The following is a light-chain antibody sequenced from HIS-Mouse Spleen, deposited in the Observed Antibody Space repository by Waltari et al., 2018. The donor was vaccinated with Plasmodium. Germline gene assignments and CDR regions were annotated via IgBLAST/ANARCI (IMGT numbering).Light chain of an antibody. CDR3: QQCYSTWT. CDR2: AAS. Sequence: DIQMTQSPSSLSASVGDRVTITCRASQSISSYLNWYQQKPVKAPTLLIYAASSLQSGVPSRFSGRGSGTDFTFTISSLQPEDFATYYCQQCYSTWTFGHGTKVEIK. J-gene: IGKJ1*01. V-gene: IGKV1-39*01. CDR1: QSISSY.